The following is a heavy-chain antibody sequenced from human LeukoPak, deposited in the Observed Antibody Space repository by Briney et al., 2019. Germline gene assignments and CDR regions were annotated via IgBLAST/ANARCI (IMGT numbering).Heavy chain of an antibody. CDR1: GGTVTDYG. Sequence: SVKVSCKASGGTVTDYGISWVRQAPRQGLEWMGGIVPQFGTSHYAQKFQGRLTITADEATNTLYMELSSLRLEDMGVYYCARDDCTDGSCYTDYWGQGTLVTVSS. J-gene: IGHJ4*02. CDR3: ARDDCTDGSCYTDY. D-gene: IGHD3-22*01. V-gene: IGHV1-69*01. CDR2: IVPQFGTS.